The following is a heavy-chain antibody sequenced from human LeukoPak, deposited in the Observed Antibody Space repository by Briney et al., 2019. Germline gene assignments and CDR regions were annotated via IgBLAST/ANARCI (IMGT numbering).Heavy chain of an antibody. V-gene: IGHV1-2*02. D-gene: IGHD3-9*01. CDR1: GYTFTGYY. CDR2: INPNSGGT. J-gene: IGHJ4*02. Sequence: ASVKVSCKASGYTFTGYYMHWVRQAPGQGLEWMGWINPNSGGTNYAQKFQGRVTMTRDTSISTAYMELSRLRSDDTAVYYCARGCDVLTGPFDYWGQGTLVTVSS. CDR3: ARGCDVLTGPFDY.